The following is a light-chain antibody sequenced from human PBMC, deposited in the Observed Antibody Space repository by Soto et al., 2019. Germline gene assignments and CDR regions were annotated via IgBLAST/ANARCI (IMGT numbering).Light chain of an antibody. CDR1: STDFVGYNR. Sequence: QSVLTQPPSVSGSPGQSVTISCTGTSTDFVGYNRVSWYQQPPGTAPKLMIYEVSKRPSGVPDRFSGSKSGNTASLTISGLQAADEADYYCSLYTSKNAYVFGTGSKVTIL. CDR3: SLYTSKNAYV. V-gene: IGLV2-18*01. CDR2: EVS. J-gene: IGLJ1*01.